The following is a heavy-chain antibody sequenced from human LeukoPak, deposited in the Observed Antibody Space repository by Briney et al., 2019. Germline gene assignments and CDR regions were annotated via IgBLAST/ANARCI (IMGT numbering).Heavy chain of an antibody. CDR1: GFSFTGYF. J-gene: IGHJ4*02. CDR3: ARGPHDTAYYFDQ. D-gene: IGHD5-18*01. Sequence: GASVKVSCKASGFSFTGYFMHWVRQAPGQGPEWMGRIDPNGGGTNYALKSQGRVTMTRDTPITTAYMDLSRLRSDDTAVYYCARGPHDTAYYFDQWGQGTLVTVSS. V-gene: IGHV1-2*06. CDR2: IDPNGGGT.